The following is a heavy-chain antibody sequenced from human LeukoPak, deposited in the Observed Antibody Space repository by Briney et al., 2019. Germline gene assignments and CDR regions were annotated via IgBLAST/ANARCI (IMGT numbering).Heavy chain of an antibody. CDR2: ISSSSATI. V-gene: IGHV3-48*04. CDR3: ARGRDLFDS. J-gene: IGHJ4*02. CDR1: GFTFNTYS. Sequence: GGSLRLSCVASGFTFNTYSMNWLRQAPGKGLEWISYISSSSATIYYADSVKGRFTISRDNAKNSLYLQMNGLRAEDTAVYYCARGRDLFDSWGQGTLVIVSS.